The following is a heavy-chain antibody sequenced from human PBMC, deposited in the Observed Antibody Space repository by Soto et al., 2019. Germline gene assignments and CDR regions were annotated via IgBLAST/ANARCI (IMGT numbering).Heavy chain of an antibody. D-gene: IGHD5-12*01. J-gene: IGHJ6*02. Sequence: QVQLVESGGGVVQPGRSLRLSCAASGFTFSSYAMHWVRQAPGKGLEWVAVISYDGSNKYYADSVKGRFTISRDNSKNTLYLQINILRADETAVYYCARYKGVATISEPYSYGMDVWGQGTTVTVS. V-gene: IGHV3-30-3*01. CDR1: GFTFSSYA. CDR2: ISYDGSNK. CDR3: ARYKGVATISEPYSYGMDV.